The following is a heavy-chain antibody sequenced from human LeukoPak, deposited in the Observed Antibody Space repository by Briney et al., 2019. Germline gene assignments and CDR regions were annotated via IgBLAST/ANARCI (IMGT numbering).Heavy chain of an antibody. V-gene: IGHV4-30-4*08. CDR1: GGSISSGDYY. CDR3: ARVYHLSTWFGEPV. Sequence: SQTLSLTCTVSGGSISSGDYYWSWIRQPAGKGLEWIGYIYYSGSTYYNPSLKSRVTISVDTSKNQFSLKLSSVTAADTAVYYCARVYHLSTWFGEPVWGKGTTVTVSS. CDR2: IYYSGST. J-gene: IGHJ6*04. D-gene: IGHD3-10*01.